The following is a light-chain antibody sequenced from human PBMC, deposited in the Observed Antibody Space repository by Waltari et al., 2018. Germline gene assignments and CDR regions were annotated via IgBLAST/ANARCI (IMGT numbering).Light chain of an antibody. Sequence: QCALTQPPSASGSRGQTVTFSCTGTISDLGGFKDVSWYQHYPGKAPKLIIYDVTNRPSGVSSRFSGSKSGNTASLTISGLQAEDETDYYCSSYTTSGLYVFGSGTQVTVL. CDR2: DVT. CDR3: SSYTTSGLYV. CDR1: ISDLGGFKD. V-gene: IGLV2-14*03. J-gene: IGLJ1*01.